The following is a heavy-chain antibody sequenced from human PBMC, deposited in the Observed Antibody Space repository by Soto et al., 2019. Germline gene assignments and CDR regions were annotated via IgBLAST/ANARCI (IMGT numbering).Heavy chain of an antibody. D-gene: IGHD7-27*01. CDR1: GGSVRSGRYY. CDR2: IYYSGST. CDR3: ARDHGERSFDY. Sequence: SETLSLTCTVSGGSVRSGRYYWSWIRQPPGKGLEWIGYIYYSGSTNYNPSLKSRVTISVDTSKNQFSLKLSSVTAADTAVYYCARDHGERSFDYWGQGTLVTVSS. J-gene: IGHJ4*02. V-gene: IGHV4-61*01.